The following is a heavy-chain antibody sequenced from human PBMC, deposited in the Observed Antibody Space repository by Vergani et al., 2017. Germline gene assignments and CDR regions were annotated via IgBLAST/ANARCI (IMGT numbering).Heavy chain of an antibody. CDR1: GFTFSSYA. D-gene: IGHD4-11*01. CDR2: ISGSGGST. V-gene: IGHV3-23*01. CDR3: AKDTVPREGYFDY. J-gene: IGHJ4*02. Sequence: EVQLLESGGGLVQPGGSLRLSCAASGFTFSSYAMSWVRQAPGKGLEWVAAISGSGGSTYYADSVKGRFTISRDNSKNTLYLQMNSLRAEDTAVYYCAKDTVPREGYFDYWGQGTLVTVSS.